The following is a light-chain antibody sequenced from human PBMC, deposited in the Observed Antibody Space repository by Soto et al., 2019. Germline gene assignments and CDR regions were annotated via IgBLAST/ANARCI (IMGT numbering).Light chain of an antibody. V-gene: IGKV1-27*01. J-gene: IGKJ1*01. CDR2: AAS. CDR1: QGIINF. Sequence: DIQMTQSPSSLSASVGARVTITCRASQGIINFLAWYQQKPGKVPKLLIYAASTLQSGVPSRFSGSGSGTDFTLTTSSLQPEDVATYYCQRYNNAPWTFGQGTKVEI. CDR3: QRYNNAPWT.